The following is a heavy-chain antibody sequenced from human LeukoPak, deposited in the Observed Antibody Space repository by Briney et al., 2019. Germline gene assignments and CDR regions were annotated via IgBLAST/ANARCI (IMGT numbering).Heavy chain of an antibody. CDR1: GFTFSSYA. D-gene: IGHD2-15*01. CDR3: AKLCSGGSCYWNY. V-gene: IGHV3-23*01. Sequence: GASLRLSCSASGFTFSSYAMSWVRQAPGKGLEWVSGISASGGSTDYADSAKGRFTISRDNSKNTLYLQMNSLRAEDTAVYYCAKLCSGGSCYWNYWGQGTLVTVSS. J-gene: IGHJ4*02. CDR2: ISASGGST.